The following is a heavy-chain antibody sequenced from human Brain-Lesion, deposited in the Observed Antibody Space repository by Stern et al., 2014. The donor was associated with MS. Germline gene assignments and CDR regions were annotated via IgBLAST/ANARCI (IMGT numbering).Heavy chain of an antibody. CDR2: INPKSGGT. V-gene: IGHV1-2*04. J-gene: IGHJ4*02. Sequence: MQLVESGAEVKKPGASVKVSCKASGYTFTGYYMHWVRQAPGQGLEWKGWINPKSGGTNYAQKFQGWVTMTRDTSINTAYMELSRLRSDDTAVYYCATYYYDSTGYNDFWGQGTLVTVSS. D-gene: IGHD3-22*01. CDR3: ATYYYDSTGYNDF. CDR1: GYTFTGYY.